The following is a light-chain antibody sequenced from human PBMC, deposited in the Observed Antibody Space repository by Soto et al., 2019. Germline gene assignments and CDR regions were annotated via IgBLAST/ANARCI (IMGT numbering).Light chain of an antibody. CDR1: SSDIGSHDL. CDR3: CSYAGSVV. V-gene: IGLV2-23*02. Sequence: QSALTQPASVSGSPGQSITISCTGTSSDIGSHDLVSWYQQQPGKAPKLMIFEVSRRPSGVSDRFSGSTSGNTASLTISGLQAEDAADYFCCSYAGSVVFGGGTKLTVL. J-gene: IGLJ2*01. CDR2: EVS.